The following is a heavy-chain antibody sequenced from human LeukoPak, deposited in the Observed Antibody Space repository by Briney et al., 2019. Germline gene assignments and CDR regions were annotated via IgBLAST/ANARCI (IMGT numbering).Heavy chain of an antibody. J-gene: IGHJ4*02. V-gene: IGHV1-2*06. Sequence: ASVKVSCKASGYTFTGYYMHWVRQAPGQGLEWMGRINPNSGGTNYAQKFQGRVTMTRDTSISTAYMELSRLRSDDTAVYYCARPVLKGYDNCGYWGQGTLVSVSS. CDR2: INPNSGGT. CDR1: GYTFTGYY. CDR3: ARPVLKGYDNCGY. D-gene: IGHD1-20*01.